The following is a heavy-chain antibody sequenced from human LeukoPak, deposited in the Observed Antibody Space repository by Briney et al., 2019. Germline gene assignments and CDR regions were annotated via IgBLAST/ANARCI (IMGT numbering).Heavy chain of an antibody. J-gene: IGHJ4*02. V-gene: IGHV1-2*06. Sequence: ASVKVSCKASGYTFTGYYMHWVRQAPGQGLEWMGRINPNSGGTNYAQKFQGRVTMTRDTSISTAYMELSRLRSDDTAVYYCARPVLKGYDNCGYWGQGTLVSVSS. CDR2: INPNSGGT. CDR1: GYTFTGYY. CDR3: ARPVLKGYDNCGY. D-gene: IGHD1-20*01.